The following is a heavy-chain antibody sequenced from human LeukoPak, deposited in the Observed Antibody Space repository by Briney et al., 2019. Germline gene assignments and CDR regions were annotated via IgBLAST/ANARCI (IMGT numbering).Heavy chain of an antibody. CDR3: AREVVPAAMPDTAMANLDYYGMDV. V-gene: IGHV1-69*01. D-gene: IGHD2-2*01. Sequence: ASVTVSCKASGGTFSSYAISWVRQAPGQGLEWMGGIIPIFGTANYAQKFQGRVTITADESTSTAYMELSSLRSEDTAVYYCAREVVPAAMPDTAMANLDYYGMDVWGQGTTVTVSS. CDR1: GGTFSSYA. J-gene: IGHJ6*02. CDR2: IIPIFGTA.